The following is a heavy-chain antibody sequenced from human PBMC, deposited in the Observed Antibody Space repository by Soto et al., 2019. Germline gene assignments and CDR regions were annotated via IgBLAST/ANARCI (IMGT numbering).Heavy chain of an antibody. D-gene: IGHD6-13*01. CDR1: GGTFSSYA. CDR2: VIPIFGTA. V-gene: IGHV1-69*01. Sequence: QVQLVQSGAEVKKPGSSVKVSCKASGGTFSSYAISGVRQAPGQGLEWMGGVIPIFGTANYAQKFQGRVTIPADESPSTAYMELSSLISEDTAVYYCAREDSSSWQNYYGIDVWGQGTTVTVSS. J-gene: IGHJ6*02. CDR3: AREDSSSWQNYYGIDV.